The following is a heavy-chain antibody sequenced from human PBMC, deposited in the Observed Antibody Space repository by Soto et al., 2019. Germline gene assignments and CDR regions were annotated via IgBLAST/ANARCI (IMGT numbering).Heavy chain of an antibody. CDR2: INSDGSST. CDR3: ARDAQQLGDYNWFDP. D-gene: IGHD6-13*01. V-gene: IGHV3-74*01. Sequence: GGSLRLSCAASGFTFSSYWMHWVRQAPGKGLVWVSRINSDGSSTSYADSVKGRFTISRDNAKNTLYLQMNSLRAEDTAVYYCARDAQQLGDYNWFDPWGQGTLVTVSS. J-gene: IGHJ5*02. CDR1: GFTFSSYW.